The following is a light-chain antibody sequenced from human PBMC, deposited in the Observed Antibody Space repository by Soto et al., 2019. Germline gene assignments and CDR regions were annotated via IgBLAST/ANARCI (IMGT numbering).Light chain of an antibody. CDR1: RGISNF. Sequence: DFQMTKSPSSLSASVGDRVTITCRASRGISNFLAWYQQKPGKVPKLLIYAASTLQSGVPSRFSGSGSGTDFTLTVSSLQPEDVATYYCQKYNSAPLTFGGGTKVEIK. V-gene: IGKV1-27*01. CDR2: AAS. CDR3: QKYNSAPLT. J-gene: IGKJ4*01.